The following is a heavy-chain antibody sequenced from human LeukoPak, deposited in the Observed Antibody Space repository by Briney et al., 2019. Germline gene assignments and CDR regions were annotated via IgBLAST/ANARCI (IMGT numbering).Heavy chain of an antibody. CDR1: GFTLSNYG. J-gene: IGHJ4*02. D-gene: IGHD2-21*01. CDR2: ISSNGAST. V-gene: IGHV3-64*01. CDR3: ARWLGAYEC. Sequence: GGSLRLSCAASGFTLSNYGMHWVRQAPGKGPEYVSAISSNGASTYYANSVKGRFTISRDSSKNTLYLQMGSLRAEDMAVYYCARWLGAYECWGQGALVTVSS.